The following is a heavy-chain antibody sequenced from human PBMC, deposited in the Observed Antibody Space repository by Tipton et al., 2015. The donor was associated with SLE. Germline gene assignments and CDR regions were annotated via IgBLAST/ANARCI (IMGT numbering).Heavy chain of an antibody. CDR3: ARDVAPAAFPLFEY. J-gene: IGHJ4*02. V-gene: IGHV4-61*08. CDR1: GASISSGGYY. CDR2: IYYSGST. Sequence: TLSLTCTVSGASISSGGYYWSWIRQHPGEGLEWIGYIYYSGSTNYNPTLKSRVTMSVDTSKNQISLKLSSVTAADTAVYYCARDVAPAAFPLFEYWGQGTLVTVSS. D-gene: IGHD2-2*01.